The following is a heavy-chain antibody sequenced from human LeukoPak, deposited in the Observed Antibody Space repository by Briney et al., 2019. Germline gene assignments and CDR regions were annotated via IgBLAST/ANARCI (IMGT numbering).Heavy chain of an antibody. CDR3: ARVFRGVVTSNWFDP. D-gene: IGHD2-21*02. CDR1: GGSINGHY. CDR2: VYDNGNT. V-gene: IGHV4-59*11. J-gene: IGHJ5*01. Sequence: SETLSLTCTVSGGSINGHYWTWIRQPPGKGLEWIGFVYDNGNTNYNSSLQSRVTMSVDTSKNQLSLKMRSVTAVDTAIYYCARVFRGVVTSNWFDPWGQGTLVTVSS.